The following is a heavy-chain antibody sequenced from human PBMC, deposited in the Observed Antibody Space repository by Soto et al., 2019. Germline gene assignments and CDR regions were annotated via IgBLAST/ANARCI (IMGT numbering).Heavy chain of an antibody. CDR2: ISYYGSNK. J-gene: IGHJ4*02. CDR3: ARDAMSIAASPGDKGGFDY. Sequence: QVQLVESGGGVVQPGRSLRLSCAASGFTFSSYAMHWVRQAPGKGLEWVAVISYYGSNKYYAESVKGRFTISRENSKNPLYRKMNSLRAEDTAVYYCARDAMSIAASPGDKGGFDYWGQGTLVTVSS. D-gene: IGHD6-6*01. V-gene: IGHV3-30-3*01. CDR1: GFTFSSYA.